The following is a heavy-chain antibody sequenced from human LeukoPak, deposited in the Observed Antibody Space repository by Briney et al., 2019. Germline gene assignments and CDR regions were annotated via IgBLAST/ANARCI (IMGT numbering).Heavy chain of an antibody. D-gene: IGHD1-26*01. Sequence: ASVKVSCKASGYTCTSYGISWVRQSPGQGLEGMVWISAYNGNTNYAQKLQGRVTMTTDTSTSTAYMELRSLRSDDTAVYYCARDPRVVGATEWLDPWGQGTLVTVSS. V-gene: IGHV1-18*01. CDR3: ARDPRVVGATEWLDP. CDR1: GYTCTSYG. CDR2: ISAYNGNT. J-gene: IGHJ5*02.